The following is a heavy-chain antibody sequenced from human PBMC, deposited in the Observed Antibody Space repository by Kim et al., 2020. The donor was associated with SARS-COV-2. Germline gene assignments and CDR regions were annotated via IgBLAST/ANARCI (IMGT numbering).Heavy chain of an antibody. V-gene: IGHV5-51*01. CDR3: ARPSVWGPHAFDI. Sequence: YSPSFQGQVTISADKSISTAYLQWSSLKASDTAMYYCARPSVWGPHAFDIWGQGTMVTVSS. J-gene: IGHJ3*02. D-gene: IGHD3-16*01.